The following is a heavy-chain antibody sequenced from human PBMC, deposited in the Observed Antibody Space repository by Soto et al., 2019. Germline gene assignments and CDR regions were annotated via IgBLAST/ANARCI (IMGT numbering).Heavy chain of an antibody. Sequence: QVQLVQSGAEVKKPGASVKVSCKSSGYTFTSYAVHWVRQAPGQRLEWIAWINAGNGNTKYSQKFQCRVAITRDTSASTAYLELSSLRSEDTAVYFCARDISVEVSSGYSDYYYYGMDVWGQGTTVTVSS. CDR3: ARDISVEVSSGYSDYYYYGMDV. J-gene: IGHJ6*02. D-gene: IGHD3-22*01. CDR2: INAGNGNT. V-gene: IGHV1-3*01. CDR1: GYTFTSYA.